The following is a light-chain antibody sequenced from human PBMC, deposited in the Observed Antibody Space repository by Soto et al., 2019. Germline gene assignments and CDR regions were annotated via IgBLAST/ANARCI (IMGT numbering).Light chain of an antibody. CDR2: DVS. CDR1: QEIRSN. CDR3: LQDYNYPLT. J-gene: IGKJ4*01. Sequence: AIQMTQSPSSLSASVGDRVTITCRASQEIRSNLDWYQQKPGKAPKLLIYDVSNLQSGVPSRFSGSGSGTDFTLTSSSLQPEDFATYYCLQDYNYPLTFGGGTRVEI. V-gene: IGKV1-6*01.